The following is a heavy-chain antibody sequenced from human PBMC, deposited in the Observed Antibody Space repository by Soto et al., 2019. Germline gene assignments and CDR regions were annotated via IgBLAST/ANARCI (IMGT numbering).Heavy chain of an antibody. Sequence: ASVKVSCKASGYTFTSYGISWVRQAPGQGLEWMGWISAYNGNTNYAQKLQGRVTMTTDTSTSTAYMELRSLRSDDTAVYYCARDLGRGYSYGDYYFDSWGQGPLVTVSS. V-gene: IGHV1-18*01. J-gene: IGHJ4*02. CDR2: ISAYNGNT. CDR3: ARDLGRGYSYGDYYFDS. D-gene: IGHD5-18*01. CDR1: GYTFTSYG.